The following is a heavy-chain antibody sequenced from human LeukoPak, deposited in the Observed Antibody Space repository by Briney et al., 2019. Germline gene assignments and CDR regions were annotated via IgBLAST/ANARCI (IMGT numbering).Heavy chain of an antibody. CDR2: ISGSGGST. CDR3: AKAGGSSSGWFGF. CDR1: GFTFSSYA. Sequence: PRGSLRLSCAASGFTFSSYAMSWVRQAPGKGLEWVSAISGSGGSTYYADSVKGRFTISRDNSKNTLYLQMNSLRAEDTAVYYCAKAGGSSSGWFGFWGQGTLVTVSS. J-gene: IGHJ4*02. D-gene: IGHD6-19*01. V-gene: IGHV3-23*01.